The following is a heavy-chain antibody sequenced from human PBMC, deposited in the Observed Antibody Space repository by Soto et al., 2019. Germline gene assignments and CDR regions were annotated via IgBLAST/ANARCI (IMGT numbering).Heavy chain of an antibody. J-gene: IGHJ5*02. CDR1: GASIGSGDYY. CDR3: ASIYDSSCYYYGNNGFDP. Sequence: SEPRSVTRTISGASIGSGDYYWSWICEHRGKGREWIGYIYYSGGTYYNPSLKSRVTISVDTSKNQFSLELSSVTAPDTAVYYCASIYDSSCYYYGNNGFDPWGQETLLTVSA. CDR2: IYYSGGT. D-gene: IGHD3-22*01. V-gene: IGHV4-31*02.